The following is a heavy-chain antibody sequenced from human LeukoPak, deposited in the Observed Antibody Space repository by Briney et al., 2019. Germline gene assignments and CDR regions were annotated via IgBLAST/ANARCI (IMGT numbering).Heavy chain of an antibody. CDR2: SYCSGST. CDR1: GGSISSYY. J-gene: IGHJ3*02. D-gene: IGHD6-6*01. CDR3: ARQSIAARRAFDI. V-gene: IGHV4-59*08. Sequence: SETLSLTCSVSGGSISSYYWSWIQQPPGKGLEYIGYSYCSGSTDYNPSLKSRVTISVDTSNQFSLMLTSVTAADTAVYYCARQSIAARRAFDIWGQGTMVTVSS.